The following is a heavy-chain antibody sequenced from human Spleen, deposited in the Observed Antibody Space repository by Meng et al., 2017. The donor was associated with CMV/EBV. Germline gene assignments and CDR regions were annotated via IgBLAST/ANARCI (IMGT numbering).Heavy chain of an antibody. J-gene: IGHJ5*02. CDR2: IYYSGST. CDR1: GSYY. CDR3: ARDQLVNYYYDSSGYSLGFDP. Sequence: GSYYWSWIRQPPGKGLEWIGYIYYSGSTNYNPSLKSRVTISVDTSKNQFSLKLSSVTAADTAVYYCARDQLVNYYYDSSGYSLGFDPWGQGTLVTVSS. D-gene: IGHD3-22*01. V-gene: IGHV4-61*01.